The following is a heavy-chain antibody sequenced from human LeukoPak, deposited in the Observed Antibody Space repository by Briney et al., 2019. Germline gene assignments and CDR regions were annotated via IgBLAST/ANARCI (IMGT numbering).Heavy chain of an antibody. CDR1: GYSFTSKG. CDR2: ISGYNGNA. Sequence: GASVKVSCKASGYSFTSKGISWVRQAPGQGLEWMGWISGYNGNAKYAQKFQGRVTMTTDTATSTAYMELRSLRSDDTAVYYCAVDGYYYDSSGQFDYWGQGTLVTVSS. J-gene: IGHJ4*02. CDR3: AVDGYYYDSSGQFDY. V-gene: IGHV1-18*01. D-gene: IGHD3-22*01.